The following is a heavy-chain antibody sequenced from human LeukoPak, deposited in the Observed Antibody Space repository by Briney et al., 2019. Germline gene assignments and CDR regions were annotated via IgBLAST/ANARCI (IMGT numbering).Heavy chain of an antibody. J-gene: IGHJ5*02. CDR2: IKQDGGEK. Sequence: GRSLRLSCAASGFTFRSHWMSWVRQAPGKGLEWVANIKQDGGEKYYVDSVKGRFTISRDNAWDSLYLQMDSLRAEDTAVYYCARGPAGFCSITTCPFDPWGQGTLVTVSS. CDR1: GFTFRSHW. V-gene: IGHV3-7*01. CDR3: ARGPAGFCSITTCPFDP. D-gene: IGHD2-2*01.